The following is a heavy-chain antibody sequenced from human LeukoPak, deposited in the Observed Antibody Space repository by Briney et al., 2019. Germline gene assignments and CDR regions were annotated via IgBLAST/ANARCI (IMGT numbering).Heavy chain of an antibody. J-gene: IGHJ4*02. Sequence: PGGSLRLSCAASGFTFSKYDMTWVRQAPGKGLEWVSYITTSGGNMYYGDSVKGRITIFRDNAKNSLYLQVNSLRAEDTAVYYCAKGGSNNWSFDNWGQGTLVTVSS. CDR1: GFTFSKYD. D-gene: IGHD1-1*01. V-gene: IGHV3-48*01. CDR3: AKGGSNNWSFDN. CDR2: ITTSGGNM.